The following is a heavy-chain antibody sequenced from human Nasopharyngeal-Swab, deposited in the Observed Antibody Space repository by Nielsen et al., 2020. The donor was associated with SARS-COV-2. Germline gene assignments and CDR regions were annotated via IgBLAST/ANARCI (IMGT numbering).Heavy chain of an antibody. CDR3: ARGLSGVVPAPILGLGPFYSYSYMDV. Sequence: SQTLSLTCVVYGGSFASYYWGWIRQPPGKGLEWIAEINHSGNTHYNPSLKSRVTMSVDTSKNQFSLRLSSVTAADTAVYYCARGLSGVVPAPILGLGPFYSYSYMDVWGKGTTVTVSS. D-gene: IGHD2-2*01. V-gene: IGHV4-34*01. CDR1: GGSFASYY. CDR2: INHSGNT. J-gene: IGHJ6*03.